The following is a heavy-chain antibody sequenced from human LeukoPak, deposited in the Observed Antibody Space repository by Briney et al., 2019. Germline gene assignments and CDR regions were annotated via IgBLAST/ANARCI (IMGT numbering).Heavy chain of an antibody. J-gene: IGHJ5*02. D-gene: IGHD2-2*01. V-gene: IGHV1-18*01. CDR2: ISAYNGNT. CDR3: ARAGPVVVPAAIGDWFDP. CDR1: GYTFTSYG. Sequence: ASVKVSCKASGYTFTSYGISWVRQAPGQGLEWMGWISAYNGNTNYAQKLQGRVTMTTDTSTSTAYMELRSLRSDDTAVYYCARAGPVVVPAAIGDWFDPWGQGTLVTVSS.